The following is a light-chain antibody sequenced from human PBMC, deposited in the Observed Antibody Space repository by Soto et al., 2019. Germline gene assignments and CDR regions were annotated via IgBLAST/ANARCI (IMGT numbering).Light chain of an antibody. CDR1: QSVSSSY. Sequence: EIVLTQSPGTLSLSPGERATLSCRASQSVSSSYLAWYQQKPGQAPRLLIYGASNRATGIPARFSGSGSGTDFTLTISSLQPEDFATYYCQHFKSFPITFGQGTRLEIK. CDR3: QHFKSFPIT. J-gene: IGKJ5*01. CDR2: GAS. V-gene: IGKV3-20*01.